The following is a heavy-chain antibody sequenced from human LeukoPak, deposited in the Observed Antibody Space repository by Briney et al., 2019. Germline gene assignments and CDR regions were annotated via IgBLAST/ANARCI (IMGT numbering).Heavy chain of an antibody. CDR3: ARGLGDGYSWHWYFDL. CDR1: GGSISSHY. D-gene: IGHD5-24*01. CDR2: IHYSAST. J-gene: IGHJ2*01. V-gene: IGHV4-59*11. Sequence: PSETLSLTCTVSGGSISSHYWSWIRQPPGKGLEWLGYIHYSASTTYNPSFKSRLTISGDTSKNQFSLNLTSLTAADTAVYYCARGLGDGYSWHWYFDLWGRGTLVTVSS.